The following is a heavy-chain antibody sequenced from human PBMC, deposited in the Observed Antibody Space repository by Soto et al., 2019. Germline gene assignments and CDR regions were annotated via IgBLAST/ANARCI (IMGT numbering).Heavy chain of an antibody. CDR2: ISYDGSNK. CDR3: AKERVQQLAPPYYYHYYGMDV. CDR1: GFTFSSYG. Sequence: GGSLRLSCSASGFTFSSYGMHWVRQAPGKGLEWVAVISYDGSNKYYADSVKGRFTISRDNSKNTLYLQMNSLRAEDTAVYYCAKERVQQLAPPYYYHYYGMDVWGQGTTVTVSS. V-gene: IGHV3-30*18. J-gene: IGHJ6*02. D-gene: IGHD6-13*01.